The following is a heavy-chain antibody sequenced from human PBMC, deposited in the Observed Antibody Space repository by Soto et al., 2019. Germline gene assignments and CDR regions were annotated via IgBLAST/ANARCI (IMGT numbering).Heavy chain of an antibody. CDR2: ISSSSSYI. J-gene: IGHJ6*02. CDR3: ASLGVGDWANYYYYYGMDV. D-gene: IGHD2-21*02. Sequence: PRGSLRLSCAASGFTFSSYSMNWVRQAPGKGLEWVSSISSSSSYIYYADSVKGRFTISRDNSKNTLFLQMNSLRAEDTAVYYCASLGVGDWANYYYYYGMDVWGQGTTVTVSS. CDR1: GFTFSSYS. V-gene: IGHV3-21*04.